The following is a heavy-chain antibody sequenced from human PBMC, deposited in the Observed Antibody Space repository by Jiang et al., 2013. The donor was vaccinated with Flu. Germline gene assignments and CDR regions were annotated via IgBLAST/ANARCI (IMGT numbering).Heavy chain of an antibody. V-gene: IGHV6-1*01. D-gene: IGHD1-26*01. Sequence: QTLSLTCDISGDSVSSNRVTWTWIRQSPSRGLEWLGRTYYGPQWNYDYAVSVRGRMTITPDTSKNQLSLQLNSITPEDTAVYFCVRLVGQQRGFDYWGQGILVTVS. CDR2: TYYGPQWNY. CDR3: VRLVGQQRGFDY. J-gene: IGHJ4*01. CDR1: GDSVSSNRVT.